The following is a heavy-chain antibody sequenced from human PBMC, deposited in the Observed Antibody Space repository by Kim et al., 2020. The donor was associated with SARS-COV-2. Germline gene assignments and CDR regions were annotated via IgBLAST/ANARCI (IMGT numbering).Heavy chain of an antibody. D-gene: IGHD5-12*01. Sequence: GGSLRLSCAASGLSFSDSYMNWVRQAPGKGLEWLSFISTRGGSIFYADSVEGRFTISRDNAKNSLYLQMNYLRAEDTAVYYCARSGNGYNAFGIWGQGVLVTVSS. CDR2: ISTRGGSI. CDR3: ARSGNGYNAFGI. J-gene: IGHJ4*02. CDR1: GLSFSDSY. V-gene: IGHV3-11*01.